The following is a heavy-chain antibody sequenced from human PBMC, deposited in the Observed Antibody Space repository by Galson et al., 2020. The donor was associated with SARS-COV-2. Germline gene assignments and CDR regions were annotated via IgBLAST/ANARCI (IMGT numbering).Heavy chain of an antibody. CDR1: GDSIGSYF. CDR3: ARGARQHMSY. V-gene: IGHV4-59*01. J-gene: IGHJ4*02. CDR2: VYSSGST. Sequence: SETLSLTCTVSGDSIGSYFWAWVRRPPGKGLEWVGYVYSSGSTYSNPSLNGRVSLSVDTARNQFSLNVRSVTAADTAVYYCARGARQHMSYWGQGILVSVS. D-gene: IGHD1-26*01.